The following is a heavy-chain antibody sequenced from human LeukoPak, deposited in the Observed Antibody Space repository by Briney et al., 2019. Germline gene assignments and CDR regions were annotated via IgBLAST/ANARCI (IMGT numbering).Heavy chain of an antibody. CDR3: ARDGFVRGIFDYTGMDV. Sequence: GSSVKVSCKASGGTFINYAISWVRQAPGQGLEWMGRIIPLLGITDYAQKFTGRVTIIADISTSTVYMEMGGLRSEDAAVFYCARDGFVRGIFDYTGMDVWGQGTTVTVSS. J-gene: IGHJ6*02. CDR2: IIPLLGIT. V-gene: IGHV1-69*04. CDR1: GGTFINYA. D-gene: IGHD3-10*02.